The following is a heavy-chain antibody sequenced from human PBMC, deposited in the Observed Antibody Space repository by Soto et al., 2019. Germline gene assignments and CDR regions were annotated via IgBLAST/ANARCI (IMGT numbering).Heavy chain of an antibody. D-gene: IGHD1-26*01. CDR2: ISYDGSNK. CDR3: ARKEVGADFDY. CDR1: GFTFSSYA. V-gene: IGHV3-30-3*01. J-gene: IGHJ4*02. Sequence: GGSLRLSCAASGFTFSSYAMHWVRQAPGKGLEWVAVISYDGSNKYYADSVKGRFTISRDNSKNTLYLQMNSLRAEDTAVYYCARKEVGADFDYWGQGTLVTVSS.